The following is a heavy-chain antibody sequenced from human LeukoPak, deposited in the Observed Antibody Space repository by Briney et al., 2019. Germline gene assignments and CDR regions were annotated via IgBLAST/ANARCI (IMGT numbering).Heavy chain of an antibody. CDR1: GGSISSYY. V-gene: IGHV4-59*01. J-gene: IGHJ6*03. CDR2: IYYSGST. D-gene: IGHD1-7*01. CDR3: ASNWNYPNYYYYHMDV. Sequence: PSETLSLTCTVSGGSISSYYWSWIRQPPGKGLEWIGYIYYSGSTNYNPSLKSRVTISVDTSKNQFSLKLSSVTAADTAVYYCASNWNYPNYYYYHMDVWGKGTTVTVSS.